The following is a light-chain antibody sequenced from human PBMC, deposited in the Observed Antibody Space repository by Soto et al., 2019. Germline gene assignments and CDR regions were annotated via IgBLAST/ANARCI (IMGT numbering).Light chain of an antibody. V-gene: IGKV4-1*01. J-gene: IGKJ1*01. CDR2: WAS. CDR1: QSVFYSPTNKDY. Sequence: DLVLTPSPDFLAVSLGERATINCKSSQSVFYSPTNKDYLAWYQQKPGQPPKLLIYWASTRESGVPDRFSGSGSGTDFTLTISSLQAEDVAVYYCQQYYSTPRTFGQGTKVDIK. CDR3: QQYYSTPRT.